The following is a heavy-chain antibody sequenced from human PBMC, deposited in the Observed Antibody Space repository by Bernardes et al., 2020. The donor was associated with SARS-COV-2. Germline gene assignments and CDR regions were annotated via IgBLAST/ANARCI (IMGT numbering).Heavy chain of an antibody. D-gene: IGHD3-3*01. CDR2: IYTSGST. Sequence: SETLSLTCTVSGGSISSYYWSWIRQPAGKGLEWIGRIYTSGSTNYNPSLKSRVTMSVDTSKNQFSLKLSSVTAADTAVYYCARVGRYYDFWSGYDNWFDPWGQGTLVTVSS. CDR3: ARVGRYYDFWSGYDNWFDP. CDR1: GGSISSYY. J-gene: IGHJ5*02. V-gene: IGHV4-4*07.